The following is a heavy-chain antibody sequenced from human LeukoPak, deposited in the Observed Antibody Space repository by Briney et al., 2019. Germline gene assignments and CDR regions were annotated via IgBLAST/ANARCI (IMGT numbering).Heavy chain of an antibody. V-gene: IGHV1-69*04. D-gene: IGHD3-3*01. J-gene: IGHJ6*02. Sequence: SVKVSCKASGGTFSSYAICWVRQAPGQGLEWMGRIIPILGIANYAQKFQGRVTITADKSTSTAYMELSSLRSEDTAVYYCARDRFAGGGMDVWGQGTTVTVSS. CDR1: GGTFSSYA. CDR3: ARDRFAGGGMDV. CDR2: IIPILGIA.